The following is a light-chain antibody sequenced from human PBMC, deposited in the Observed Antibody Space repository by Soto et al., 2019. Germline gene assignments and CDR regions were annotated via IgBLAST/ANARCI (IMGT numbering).Light chain of an antibody. CDR1: QSVNSRF. V-gene: IGKV3-20*01. CDR2: GAY. Sequence: IVLTHSPGTLSLSPGVRATLSCRASQSVNSRFLAWYQQKPGQAPRLLMYGAYTRATGIPDRFSGSGSGADFTLTISRLEPEDFAVYYCQQYGSSPPMYTFGQGTKLEIK. J-gene: IGKJ2*01. CDR3: QQYGSSPPMYT.